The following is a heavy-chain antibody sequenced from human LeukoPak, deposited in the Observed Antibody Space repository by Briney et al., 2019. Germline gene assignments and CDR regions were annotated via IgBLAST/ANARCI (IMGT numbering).Heavy chain of an antibody. D-gene: IGHD3-10*01. CDR3: AKDQAMVRGVPLGY. V-gene: IGHV3-30*02. J-gene: IGHJ4*02. Sequence: PGGSLRLSCAASGFTFSSYGMHWVRQAPGKGLEWVAFIRYDGSNKYYADSVKGRFTISRDNSKNTLYLQMNSLRAEDTAVYYCAKDQAMVRGVPLGYWGQGTLVTVSS. CDR2: IRYDGSNK. CDR1: GFTFSSYG.